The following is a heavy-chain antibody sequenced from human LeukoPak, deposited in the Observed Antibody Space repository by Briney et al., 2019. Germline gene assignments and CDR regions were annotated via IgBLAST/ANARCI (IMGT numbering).Heavy chain of an antibody. CDR3: ATDHAEVAGYRLVNWFDP. V-gene: IGHV1-24*01. Sequence: GASVKVSSKVSGYTLTELSMHWVRQAPGKGLEWMGGFDPEDGETIYAQKFQGRVTMTEDTSTDTAYMELSSLRSEDTAVYYCATDHAEVAGYRLVNWFDPWGQGTLVTVSS. D-gene: IGHD6-19*01. CDR1: GYTLTELS. CDR2: FDPEDGET. J-gene: IGHJ5*02.